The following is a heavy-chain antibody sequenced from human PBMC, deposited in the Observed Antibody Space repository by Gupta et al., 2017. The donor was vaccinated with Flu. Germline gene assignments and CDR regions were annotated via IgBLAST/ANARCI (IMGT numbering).Heavy chain of an antibody. Sequence: QVQLVESGGGVVQPGRSLRLSCAASGFTFSSYGMHWVRQAPGKGLEWVAVISYDGSNKYYADSVKGRFTISRDNSKNTLYLQMNSLRAEDTAVYYCAKVLFDYYDSSGYYADAFDIWGQGTMVTVSS. CDR3: AKVLFDYYDSSGYYADAFDI. CDR2: ISYDGSNK. J-gene: IGHJ3*02. D-gene: IGHD3-22*01. CDR1: GFTFSSYG. V-gene: IGHV3-30*18.